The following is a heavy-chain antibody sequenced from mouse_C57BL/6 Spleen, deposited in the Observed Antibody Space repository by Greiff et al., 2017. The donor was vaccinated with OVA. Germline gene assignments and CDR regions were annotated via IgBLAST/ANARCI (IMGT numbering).Heavy chain of an antibody. J-gene: IGHJ4*01. CDR1: GFTFSDYG. Sequence: EVKVVESGGGLVQPGGSLKLSCAASGFTFSDYGMAWVRQAPRKGPAWVAFISNLAYSIYYADTVTGRFTISRENAKNTLYLEMSSLRSEDTAMYYCARHGLDYNYAMDYWGQGTSVTVSS. CDR3: ARHGLDYNYAMDY. V-gene: IGHV5-15*01. D-gene: IGHD2-4*01. CDR2: ISNLAYSI.